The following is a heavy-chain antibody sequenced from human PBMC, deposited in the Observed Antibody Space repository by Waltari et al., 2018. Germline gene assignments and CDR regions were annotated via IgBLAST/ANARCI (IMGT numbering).Heavy chain of an antibody. CDR3: ARENGYNPGLFDY. CDR1: GGSFSGYY. Sequence: QVQLQQWGAGLLKPSETLSLTCAVYGGSFSGYYWSWIRQPPGKGLEWIGEINHSGSTNYNPSLKSRVTISVDTSKNQFSLKLSSVTAADTAVYYCARENGYNPGLFDYWGQGTLVTVSS. V-gene: IGHV4-34*01. J-gene: IGHJ4*02. CDR2: INHSGST. D-gene: IGHD5-12*01.